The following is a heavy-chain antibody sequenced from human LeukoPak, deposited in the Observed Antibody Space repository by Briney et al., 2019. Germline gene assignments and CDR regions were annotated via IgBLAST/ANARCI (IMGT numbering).Heavy chain of an antibody. V-gene: IGHV1-46*01. J-gene: IGHJ4*02. D-gene: IGHD5-12*01. Sequence: GASVKVSCKAFGYSLTNYYVHWVRQAPGQGLEWIGEINPSGGSISYAQKFQGRITVTRDTYTNTVYMDLSSLRSEDTVTYYCARGAPTTRIGAGRFDYWGQGSLLTVAS. CDR1: GYSLTNYY. CDR3: ARGAPTTRIGAGRFDY. CDR2: INPSGGSI.